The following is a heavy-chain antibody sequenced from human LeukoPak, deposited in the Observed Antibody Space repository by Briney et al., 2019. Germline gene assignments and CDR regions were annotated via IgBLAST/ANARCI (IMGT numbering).Heavy chain of an antibody. D-gene: IGHD3-10*01. CDR2: MYYSGST. V-gene: IGHV4-59*08. J-gene: IGHJ5*02. CDR1: GGSISSYY. CDR3: ARHAYGSGSYYTGNWFAP. Sequence: SSETLSLTCTGSGGSISSYYWGWIRQPPGKGLGWIGYMYYSGSTNYNPSLKSRVTISVDTSNNQVPRKLSSGTAADTAVYYCARHAYGSGSYYTGNWFAPWGQGTLVTASS.